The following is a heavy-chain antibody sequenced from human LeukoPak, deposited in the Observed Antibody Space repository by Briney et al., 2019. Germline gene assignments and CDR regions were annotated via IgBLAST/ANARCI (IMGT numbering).Heavy chain of an antibody. CDR2: ISGSGYPI. CDR3: ARVRGLEWLLKHLDS. Sequence: PGGSLRLSCTASGFTFSTYEMNWVRQAPGKGLEWVSYISGSGYPIYYADSMKGRFTISRDNAKNSLYLQMNSLRAEDTAIYYCARVRGLEWLLKHLDSWGQGTLVTVSS. CDR1: GFTFSTYE. V-gene: IGHV3-48*03. D-gene: IGHD3-3*01. J-gene: IGHJ4*02.